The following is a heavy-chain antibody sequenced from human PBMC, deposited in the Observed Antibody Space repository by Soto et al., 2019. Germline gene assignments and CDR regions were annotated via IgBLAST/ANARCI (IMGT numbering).Heavy chain of an antibody. D-gene: IGHD2-15*01. CDR2: ISYSGST. J-gene: IGHJ4*02. CDR3: ARADPDASVGY. CDR1: GGSMSSYY. V-gene: IGHV4-59*01. Sequence: SETLSLTCTVSGGSMSSYYWTWLRQSPGRGLEWIGYISYSGSTYYNPSLKSRVTISADTSKNQFSLRMNSMIAADTAVYYCARADPDASVGYWGQGTLVTVSS.